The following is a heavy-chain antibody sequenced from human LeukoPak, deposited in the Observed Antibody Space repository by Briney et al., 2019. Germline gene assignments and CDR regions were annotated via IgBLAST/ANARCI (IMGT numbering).Heavy chain of an antibody. V-gene: IGHV3-7*01. CDR3: AREGGSSGWYDACHI. Sequence: GESLRLSCAASGFTFTTYWLGWVRQPPGKGLEWVANINQDGSEKYYVDSVKGRFTISRDNTKNLVYLQINSLRAEDTAVHYCAREGGSSGWYDACHIWGQGTMVTVSS. D-gene: IGHD6-19*01. CDR1: GFTFTTYW. CDR2: INQDGSEK. J-gene: IGHJ3*02.